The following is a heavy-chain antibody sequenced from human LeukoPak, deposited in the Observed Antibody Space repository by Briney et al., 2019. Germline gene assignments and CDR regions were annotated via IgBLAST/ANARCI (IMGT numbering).Heavy chain of an antibody. CDR1: GYTFTGYY. CDR2: INPNSGGT. CDR3: ASIPYGPPDYGDYGGDFDY. Sequence: ASVKVSCKASGYTFTGYYMDWVRQAPGQGLEWMGWINPNSGGTNYAQKFQGRVTMTRDTSISTAYMELSRLRSDDTAVYYCASIPYGPPDYGDYGGDFDYWGQGTLVTVSS. V-gene: IGHV1-2*02. D-gene: IGHD4-17*01. J-gene: IGHJ4*02.